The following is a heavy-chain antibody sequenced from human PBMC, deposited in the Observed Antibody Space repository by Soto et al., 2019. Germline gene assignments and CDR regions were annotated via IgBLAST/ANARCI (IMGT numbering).Heavy chain of an antibody. D-gene: IGHD3-3*01. J-gene: IGHJ4*02. V-gene: IGHV3-33*01. CDR2: IWYDGGNK. CDR3: AAEWEVKTRFWKSF. CDR1: GFTFSNYG. Sequence: ESGGGVVQPGRSLRLSCAASGFTFSNYGMHWVRQAPGKGLEWVAFIWYDGGNKYYAESVKGRFTISRDNSKNTLYLQMNSPGGEDNGLYLRAAEWEVKTRFWKSFWGQGTLVTVSS.